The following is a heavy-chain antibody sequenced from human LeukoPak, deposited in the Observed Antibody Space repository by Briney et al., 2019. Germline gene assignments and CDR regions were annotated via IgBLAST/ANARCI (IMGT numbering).Heavy chain of an antibody. Sequence: SETLSLTCAVYGGSFSGYYWSWIRQPPGKVLEWIGEINHSGSTNYNPSLKSRVTISVDTSKNQFSLKLSSVTAADTAVYYCARDHRAFDAFDIWGQGTMVTVSS. CDR2: INHSGST. V-gene: IGHV4-34*01. CDR3: ARDHRAFDAFDI. CDR1: GGSFSGYY. J-gene: IGHJ3*02.